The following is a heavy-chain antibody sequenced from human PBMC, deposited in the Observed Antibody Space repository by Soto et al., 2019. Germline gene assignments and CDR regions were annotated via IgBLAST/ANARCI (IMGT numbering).Heavy chain of an antibody. Sequence: EVQLVESGGGLVQPGGSLRLSCAASGFTFSSYWMTWVRQAPGKGLEWVANIKQDASEKYYVDSVKGRFTISRDNAKNSLYLQMNSLRAEDTAVYYCATHPYSSGWYCWGQGTLVTVSS. CDR1: GFTFSSYW. V-gene: IGHV3-7*02. D-gene: IGHD6-13*01. CDR3: ATHPYSSGWYC. J-gene: IGHJ4*02. CDR2: IKQDASEK.